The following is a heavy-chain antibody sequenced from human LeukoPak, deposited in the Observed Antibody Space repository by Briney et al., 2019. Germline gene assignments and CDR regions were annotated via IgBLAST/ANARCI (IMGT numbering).Heavy chain of an antibody. CDR1: GYTFTSYG. Sequence: ASVKVSCKASGYTFTSYGISWVRQAPGQGLEWMGGIIPIFGTANYAQKFQGRVTITADESTSTAYMELSSLRSEDTAVYYCAREDYGGLYYMDVWGKGTTVTISS. CDR3: AREDYGGLYYMDV. J-gene: IGHJ6*03. D-gene: IGHD4-23*01. V-gene: IGHV1-69*13. CDR2: IIPIFGTA.